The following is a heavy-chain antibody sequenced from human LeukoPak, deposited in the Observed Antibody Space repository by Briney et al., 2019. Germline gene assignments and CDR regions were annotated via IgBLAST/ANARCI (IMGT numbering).Heavy chain of an antibody. V-gene: IGHV4-34*01. CDR1: GGSFSGYY. Sequence: PSETLSLTCAVYGGSFSGYYWSWIRHPPGKGLEWIGEINHSGSTNYNPSLKSRVTISVDTSKNQFSLKLSSVTAADTAVYYCARVMRASWGYYYDSSGYYRNWGQGTLVTVSS. CDR3: ARVMRASWGYYYDSSGYYRN. D-gene: IGHD3-22*01. J-gene: IGHJ4*02. CDR2: INHSGST.